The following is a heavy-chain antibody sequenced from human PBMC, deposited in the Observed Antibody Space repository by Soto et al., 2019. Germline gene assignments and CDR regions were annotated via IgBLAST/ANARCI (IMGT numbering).Heavy chain of an antibody. D-gene: IGHD4-17*01. CDR1: GFSLSTSGVG. CDR3: AHRVLTHDYGDYYFDY. J-gene: IGHJ4*02. Sequence: SGPTLVNPTQTLTLTCTFSGFSLSTSGVGVGWIRQPPGKALEWLALIYWDDDKRYSPSLKCRLTITKDTSKNQVVLTMANMDPVDTATYYCAHRVLTHDYGDYYFDYWGQGTLVTVSS. V-gene: IGHV2-5*02. CDR2: IYWDDDK.